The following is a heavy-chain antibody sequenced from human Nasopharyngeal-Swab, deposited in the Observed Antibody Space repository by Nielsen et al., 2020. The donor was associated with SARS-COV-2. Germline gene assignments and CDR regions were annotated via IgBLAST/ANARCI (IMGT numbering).Heavy chain of an antibody. V-gene: IGHV3-53*01. CDR2: IYGGGTT. J-gene: IGHJ4*02. Sequence: VRQAPGKGLEWVSVIYGGGTTEYADSVRGRFTISRDRSGNTLYLQMNSLRADGTAIYYCARDPRGDGYSFFDYWGQGTEVTVSS. CDR3: ARDPRGDGYSFFDY. D-gene: IGHD5-24*01.